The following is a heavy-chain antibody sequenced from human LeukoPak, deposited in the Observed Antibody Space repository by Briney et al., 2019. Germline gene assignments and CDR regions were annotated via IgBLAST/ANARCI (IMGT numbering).Heavy chain of an antibody. CDR1: GGSISSYY. J-gene: IGHJ4*02. CDR2: IYYSGST. V-gene: IGHV4-59*01. Sequence: SETLSLTCTVSGGSISSYYWSWIRQPPGKGLEWIGYIYYSGSTNYNPSLKSRVTISVDTSKNQFSLKLSSVTAADTAAYYCASSYGSGSYYGGAFDYWGQGTLVTLSS. D-gene: IGHD3-10*01. CDR3: ASSYGSGSYYGGAFDY.